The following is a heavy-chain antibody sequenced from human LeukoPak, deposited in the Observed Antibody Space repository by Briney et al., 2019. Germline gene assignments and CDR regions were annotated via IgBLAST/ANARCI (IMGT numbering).Heavy chain of an antibody. CDR3: ARERAATSGMDV. Sequence: PGGSLRLSCAASGFTFSNYAMHWVRQAPGKGLEWVAFISYDGSSKYYGDSVKGRFTISRDSSKNTLYLQMNSLRAEDTAVYYCARERAATSGMDVWGQGTTVTVSS. D-gene: IGHD5-12*01. J-gene: IGHJ6*02. CDR2: ISYDGSSK. CDR1: GFTFSNYA. V-gene: IGHV3-30-3*01.